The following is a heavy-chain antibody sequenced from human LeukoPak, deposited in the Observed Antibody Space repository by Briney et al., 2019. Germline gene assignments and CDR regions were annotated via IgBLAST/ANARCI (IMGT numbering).Heavy chain of an antibody. Sequence: GGSLRLSYAASGFTFSAYAMHWVRQAPGKGLQWLAVISYDGSNNYYADSVKGRFTISRDNSKNTLYLQMNSLRAEDTAVYYCSRDYSGSGSYYSPFDYWGQGTLVTVSS. D-gene: IGHD3-10*01. V-gene: IGHV3-30*04. CDR1: GFTFSAYA. CDR3: SRDYSGSGSYYSPFDY. CDR2: ISYDGSNN. J-gene: IGHJ4*02.